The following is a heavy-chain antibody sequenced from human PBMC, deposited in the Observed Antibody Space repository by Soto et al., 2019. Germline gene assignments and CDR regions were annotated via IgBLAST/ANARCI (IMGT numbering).Heavy chain of an antibody. D-gene: IGHD3-3*01. CDR1: GFTLSSYA. J-gene: IGHJ3*02. Sequence: EVQMLESGGGLVQPGGSLRLSCAASGFTLSSYALSWVRQAPGKGLEWVSGIIGSGDFTFDADSVRGRFTISRDNSMNTLYLQMNSLRVEDTAVYYCARGPTIVGGGVDAFDIWGQGTMATVSS. V-gene: IGHV3-23*01. CDR3: ARGPTIVGGGVDAFDI. CDR2: IIGSGDFT.